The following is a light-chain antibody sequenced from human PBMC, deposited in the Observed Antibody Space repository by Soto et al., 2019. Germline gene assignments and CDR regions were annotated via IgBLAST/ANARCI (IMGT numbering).Light chain of an antibody. J-gene: IGLJ1*01. CDR2: EAS. Sequence: QSALTQPASVSGSPGQSITISCTGTTSDIGSYNLVSWYQQHPGKVPKIIIYEASKRPSGAPYRFSGSKSGNTASVTISGLQAEDEADYYCCSYAGSSTWVFGTGTKLTVL. V-gene: IGLV2-23*01. CDR3: CSYAGSSTWV. CDR1: TSDIGSYNL.